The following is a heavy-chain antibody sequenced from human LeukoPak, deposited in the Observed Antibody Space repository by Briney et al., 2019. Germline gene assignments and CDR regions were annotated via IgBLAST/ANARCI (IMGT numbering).Heavy chain of an antibody. V-gene: IGHV4-59*01. CDR2: ILPSGSA. J-gene: IGHJ3*01. CDR1: GGSISNYY. CDR3: ARWPMTNLAFDV. D-gene: IGHD3-22*01. Sequence: SETLCLTCTVSGGSISNYYWSWIRQPPGKGLEWIGYILPSGSAIYNASLKSRLTISVDTSTNQFSLKLSSVTTADTAVYFCARWPMTNLAFDVWGQGTMVTVSS.